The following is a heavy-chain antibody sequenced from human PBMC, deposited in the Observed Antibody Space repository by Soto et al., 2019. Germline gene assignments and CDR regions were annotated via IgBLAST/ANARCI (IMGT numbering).Heavy chain of an antibody. CDR3: ARAPPEGYCSGGNCYTWFDP. D-gene: IGHD2-15*01. Sequence: SETLSLTCTVSGDSITSNSYFWAWIRQPPGKGLGWIGSIYYSGTTYYNPSLKSRVTISVDRSKNQFSLKLSSVTAADTAVYFCARAPPEGYCSGGNCYTWFDPWGQGTLVT. V-gene: IGHV4-39*07. CDR2: IYYSGTT. CDR1: GDSITSNSYF. J-gene: IGHJ5*02.